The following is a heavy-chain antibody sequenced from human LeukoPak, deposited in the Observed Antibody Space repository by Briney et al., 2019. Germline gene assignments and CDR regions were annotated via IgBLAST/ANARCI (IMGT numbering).Heavy chain of an antibody. Sequence: GGSLRLSCAASGFTFSSYAMSRVRQAPGKGLEWVSAISGSGGSTYYADSVKGRFTISGDNSKNTLYLQMNSLRAEDTAVYYCAPAPYYYDSSGILWGQGTLVTVSS. CDR2: ISGSGGST. CDR1: GFTFSSYA. V-gene: IGHV3-23*01. CDR3: APAPYYYDSSGIL. J-gene: IGHJ4*02. D-gene: IGHD3-22*01.